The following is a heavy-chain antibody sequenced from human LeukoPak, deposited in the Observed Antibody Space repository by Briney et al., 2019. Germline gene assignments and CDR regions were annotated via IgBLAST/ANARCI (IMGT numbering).Heavy chain of an antibody. J-gene: IGHJ6*03. CDR2: INHNSGGT. CDR1: GYTFTGYY. D-gene: IGHD2-15*01. Sequence: GASVKVSCKASGYTFTGYYMHWVRQAPGQGLEWMGWINHNSGGTNYAQKFQGRVTMTRDTSISTAYMELSGLISDDTAVYYCARDRERYRNYYYSMDVWGKGTTVTVSS. V-gene: IGHV1-2*02. CDR3: ARDRERYRNYYYSMDV.